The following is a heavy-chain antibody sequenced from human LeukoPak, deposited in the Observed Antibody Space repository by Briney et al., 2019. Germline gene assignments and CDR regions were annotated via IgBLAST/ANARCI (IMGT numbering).Heavy chain of an antibody. CDR3: ARDPFPHAINYYDSSGYP. D-gene: IGHD3-22*01. V-gene: IGHV4-30-4*08. Sequence: SETLSLTCTVSGGSISSGDYYWSWIRQPPGKGLEWIGYIYYSGSTYYNPSLKSRVTISVDTSKNQFSLKLSSVTAAGTAVYYCARDPFPHAINYYDSSGYPWGQGTLVTVSS. CDR1: GGSISSGDYY. CDR2: IYYSGST. J-gene: IGHJ5*02.